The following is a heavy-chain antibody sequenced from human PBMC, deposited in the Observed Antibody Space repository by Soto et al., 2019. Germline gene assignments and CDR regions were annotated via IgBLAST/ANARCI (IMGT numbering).Heavy chain of an antibody. D-gene: IGHD3-22*01. Sequence: GGSLRLSCAASGFTFSSYWMSWVRQAPGKGLEWVAKIKQDGSEKYYVDSVKGRFTISRDNAKNSLYLQMNSLRAEDTAVYYCARVKYYYDSSGSSFDYWGQGTLVTVSS. CDR2: IKQDGSEK. J-gene: IGHJ4*02. V-gene: IGHV3-7*01. CDR3: ARVKYYYDSSGSSFDY. CDR1: GFTFSSYW.